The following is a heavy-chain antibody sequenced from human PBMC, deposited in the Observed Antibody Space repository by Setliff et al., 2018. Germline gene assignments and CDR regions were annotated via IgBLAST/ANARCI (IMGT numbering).Heavy chain of an antibody. Sequence: NPSETLSLTCTVSGGSISSSSYQWGWVRQTPGKGLEWIGSIYYSGTAYYNPSLKSRVTISVDTSKNQFSLQVTSVTATDTAVYYCARHEFVGGYYGSVTYRHFDYWGQGILVTAPQ. D-gene: IGHD3-10*01. V-gene: IGHV4-39*01. CDR2: IYYSGTA. J-gene: IGHJ4*02. CDR1: GGSISSSSYQ. CDR3: ARHEFVGGYYGSVTYRHFDY.